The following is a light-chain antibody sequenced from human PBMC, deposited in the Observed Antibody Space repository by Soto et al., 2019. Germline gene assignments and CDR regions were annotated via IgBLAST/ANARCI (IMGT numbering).Light chain of an antibody. CDR2: EVS. Sequence: QSALTQPASVTGSPGQSITISCTGTSGDVGGYNSVSWYQQHPGKAPKLIIYEVSNRASGVPNQFSGSKSGNTASLTISGLQAEDEADYFCSSYSSSNTQYVFGTGTKVTVL. J-gene: IGLJ1*01. CDR3: SSYSSSNTQYV. CDR1: SGDVGGYNS. V-gene: IGLV2-14*01.